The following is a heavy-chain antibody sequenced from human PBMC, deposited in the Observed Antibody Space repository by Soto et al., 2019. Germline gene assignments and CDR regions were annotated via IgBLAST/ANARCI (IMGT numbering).Heavy chain of an antibody. J-gene: IGHJ6*02. CDR1: GGSISSSSYY. Sequence: SETLSLTCTVSGGSISSSSYYWGWIRQPPGKGLEWIGSIYYSGGTYYNPSLKSRVTISVDTSKNQFSLKLSSVTAADTAVYYCARVGGYCSSTSCYAPYYYYYGMDVWGQGTTVTVSS. D-gene: IGHD2-2*01. V-gene: IGHV4-39*01. CDR2: IYYSGGT. CDR3: ARVGGYCSSTSCYAPYYYYYGMDV.